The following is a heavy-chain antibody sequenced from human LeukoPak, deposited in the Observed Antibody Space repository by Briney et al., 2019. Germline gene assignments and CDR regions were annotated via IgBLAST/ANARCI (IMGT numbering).Heavy chain of an antibody. D-gene: IGHD6-19*01. CDR3: ASGGAVAASRGAFDI. CDR1: GGSISSYY. V-gene: IGHV4-59*01. Sequence: PSETLSLTCTVSGGSISSYYWSWIRQPPGKGLEWIGYIYYSGSTNYNPSLKSRVTISVDTSKNQFSLKLSSVTAADTAVYYCASGGAVAASRGAFDIWGQGTMVTVSS. J-gene: IGHJ3*02. CDR2: IYYSGST.